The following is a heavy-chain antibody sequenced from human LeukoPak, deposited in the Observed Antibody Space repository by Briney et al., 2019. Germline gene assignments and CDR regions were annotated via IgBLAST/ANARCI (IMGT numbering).Heavy chain of an antibody. J-gene: IGHJ4*02. CDR2: IYSGGTT. D-gene: IGHD2-2*01. CDR1: GFTVSTNC. CDR3: ARDSQSTADY. V-gene: IGHV3-53*05. Sequence: GGSLRLSCAASGFTVSTNCMTWVRQAPGKGLEWVSTIYSGGTTYYADSVNGRFTISRDNSKNTLYLQMNSLRAEDTAVYYCARDSQSTADYWGQGTLVTVSS.